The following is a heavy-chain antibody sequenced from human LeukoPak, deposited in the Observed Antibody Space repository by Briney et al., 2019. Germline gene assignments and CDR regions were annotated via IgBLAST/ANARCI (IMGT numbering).Heavy chain of an antibody. D-gene: IGHD3-10*01. CDR2: INPSGGST. V-gene: IGHV1-46*01. Sequence: GASVKVSCKASGYTFSTYYMHWVRQAPGQGLEWMGIINPSGGSTSYAQKFQDRVTMTRDTSTSTVYMALSSLRSEDTAVYYCARGRGSGTYSARDFDYWGQGTLVTVSS. CDR1: GYTFSTYY. CDR3: ARGRGSGTYSARDFDY. J-gene: IGHJ4*02.